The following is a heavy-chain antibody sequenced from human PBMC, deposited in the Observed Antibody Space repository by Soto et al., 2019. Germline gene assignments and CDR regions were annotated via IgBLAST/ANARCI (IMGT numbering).Heavy chain of an antibody. V-gene: IGHV3-74*01. D-gene: IGHD3-22*01. CDR1: GFTFSSYW. J-gene: IGHJ4*02. CDR3: TRPRYDGSGTPFDH. Sequence: EVQLVESGGGLVQPGGSLRLSCVASGFTFSSYWMHWVRQAPGKGLVGVSRINSDGSSTTYADSVKGRFIISRDNAKNTLYLQMNSLRADDTAVYYCTRPRYDGSGTPFDHWGQGTLVTVSS. CDR2: INSDGSST.